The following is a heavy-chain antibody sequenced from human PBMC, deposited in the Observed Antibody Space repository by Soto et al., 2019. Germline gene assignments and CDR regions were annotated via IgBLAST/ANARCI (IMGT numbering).Heavy chain of an antibody. D-gene: IGHD3-10*01. CDR1: GGSFSGYY. J-gene: IGHJ3*02. CDR2: INHSGST. Sequence: SETLSLTCAVYGGSFSGYYWSWIRQPPGKGLEWIGEINHSGSTNYNPSLKSRVTISVDTSKNQFSLKLSSVTAADTAVYYCAGYGSGSTDDAFDIWGQGTMVTVSS. CDR3: AGYGSGSTDDAFDI. V-gene: IGHV4-34*01.